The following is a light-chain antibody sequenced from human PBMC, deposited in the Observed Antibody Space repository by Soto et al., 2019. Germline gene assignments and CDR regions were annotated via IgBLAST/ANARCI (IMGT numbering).Light chain of an antibody. CDR3: LQYHNLWA. CDR2: RAS. V-gene: IGKV3-15*01. J-gene: IGKJ1*01. Sequence: EILMTQSPATVSVSPGESATLSCRASQNIHYNVAWYQHRPGQAPRLLIYRASTRAPGVPARFSGSGSGTEFTLTISSLQPEDFTVYSCLQYHNLWAFGQGTKVEI. CDR1: QNIHYN.